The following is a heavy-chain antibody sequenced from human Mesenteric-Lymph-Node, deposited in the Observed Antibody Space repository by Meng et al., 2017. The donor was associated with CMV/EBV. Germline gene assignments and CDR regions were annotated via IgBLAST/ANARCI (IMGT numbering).Heavy chain of an antibody. CDR2: NSHAGTT. CDR3: ARVSSVSSSSL. D-gene: IGHD6-6*01. Sequence: RTSGDDGGCIIEYCGSGIRQSPEKGQGGIGENSHAGTTNYNPSLERRVTLSLDMSKNQFSLNLSSVTAADTAVYYWARVSSVSSSSLWGQGTLVTVSS. V-gene: IGHV4-34*01. J-gene: IGHJ4*02. CDR1: GGCIIEYC.